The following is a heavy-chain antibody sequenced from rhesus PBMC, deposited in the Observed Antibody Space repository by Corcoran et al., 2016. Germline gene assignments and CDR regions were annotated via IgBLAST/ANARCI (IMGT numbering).Heavy chain of an antibody. Sequence: QVQLQESGPGLVKPSETLSLTCAVPGYSISRGYSWSWTRQPPGKGLEWIGYITFSGSASYNPSLKSLVTISRDTSKNQFSLKLSSVTAADTAVYYCARDRPRYSGDDYWGQGVLVTVSS. CDR2: ITFSGSA. V-gene: IGHV4-122*02. J-gene: IGHJ4*01. CDR1: GYSISRGYS. CDR3: ARDRPRYSGDDY. D-gene: IGHD5-24*01.